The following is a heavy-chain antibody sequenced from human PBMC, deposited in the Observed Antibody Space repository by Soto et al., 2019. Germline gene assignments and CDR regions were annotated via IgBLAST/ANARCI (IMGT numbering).Heavy chain of an antibody. J-gene: IGHJ4*02. D-gene: IGHD6-19*01. Sequence: QVHLLESGGGVVQPGRSLRLSCVGSGFTFSNFGIHWVRQAPGKGLEWLAVVSYDEVNKFYADSVRGRFTISRDNSKATVYLQINSLRRDDTAMYFCAKVMTEYSGVAIDHWGQGTLVTVSS. CDR3: AKVMTEYSGVAIDH. CDR1: GFTFSNFG. V-gene: IGHV3-30*18. CDR2: VSYDEVNK.